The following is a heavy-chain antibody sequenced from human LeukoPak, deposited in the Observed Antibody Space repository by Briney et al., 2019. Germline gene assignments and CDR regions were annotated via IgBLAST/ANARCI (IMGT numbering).Heavy chain of an antibody. CDR2: IRYDGGDK. D-gene: IGHD5-24*01. J-gene: IGHJ3*02. Sequence: PGGSLRLSCAASGFTFNNYDMHWVRQTPGKGLEWVAFIRYDGGDKYYVESVKGRFTIFIDNSRNILYLQMNSLTDEDTAVYYCEKKRDGQTYADAFEIWGQGTMVRVYS. CDR1: GFTFNNYD. CDR3: EKKRDGQTYADAFEI. V-gene: IGHV3-30*02.